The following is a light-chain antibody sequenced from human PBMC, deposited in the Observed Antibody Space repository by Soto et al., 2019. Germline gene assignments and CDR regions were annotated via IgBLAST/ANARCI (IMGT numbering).Light chain of an antibody. CDR3: SSYTSSSTLYV. Sequence: QSVLTQPASVSGSPGQSITISCTGTSSDVGGYNYVSWYQQHPGKAPKLMIYEVSNRPSGVSNRFSGSKSGNTASLTISGLQAEDEADYYCSSYTSSSTLYVFGTGTNLTVL. CDR2: EVS. CDR1: SSDVGGYNY. J-gene: IGLJ1*01. V-gene: IGLV2-14*01.